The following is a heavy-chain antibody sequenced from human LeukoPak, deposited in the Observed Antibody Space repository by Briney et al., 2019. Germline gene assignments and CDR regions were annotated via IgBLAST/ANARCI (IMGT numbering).Heavy chain of an antibody. D-gene: IGHD3-3*01. V-gene: IGHV1-2*02. Sequence: GASVKVSCKASGYTFTGYYMHWVRQAPGQGLEWMGWINPNSGGTNYAQKFQGRVTMTRDTSISTAYMELSRLRSDDTAVDYCARSRDPYDFWSGYFHYGMDVWGQGTTVTVSS. CDR1: GYTFTGYY. CDR3: ARSRDPYDFWSGYFHYGMDV. CDR2: INPNSGGT. J-gene: IGHJ6*02.